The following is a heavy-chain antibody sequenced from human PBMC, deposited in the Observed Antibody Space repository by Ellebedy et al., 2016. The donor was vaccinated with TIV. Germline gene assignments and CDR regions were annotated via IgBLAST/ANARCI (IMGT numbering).Heavy chain of an antibody. CDR2: IYSGGST. CDR1: GFTVSSNY. Sequence: GGSLRLXCAASGFTVSSNYMSWVRQAPGKGLEWVSVIYSGGSTYYADSVKGRFTISRDNSKNTLYLQMNSLRAEDTAVYYCARVEMATICEWGQGTLVTVSS. D-gene: IGHD5-24*01. V-gene: IGHV3-66*01. J-gene: IGHJ4*02. CDR3: ARVEMATICE.